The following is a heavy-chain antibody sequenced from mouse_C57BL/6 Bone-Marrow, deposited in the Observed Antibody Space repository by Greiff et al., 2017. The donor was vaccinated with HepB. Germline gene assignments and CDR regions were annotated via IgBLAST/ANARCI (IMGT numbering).Heavy chain of an antibody. CDR3: ASGVTTHFDY. Sequence: VQLQQSGPELVKPGASVKISCKASGYTFTDYYMNWVKQSHGKSLEWIGDINPNNGGTSYNQKFKGKATLTVDKSSSTAYMELRSLTSEDSAVYYCASGVTTHFDYWGQGTTLTVSS. CDR2: INPNNGGT. D-gene: IGHD2-5*01. J-gene: IGHJ2*01. V-gene: IGHV1-26*01. CDR1: GYTFTDYY.